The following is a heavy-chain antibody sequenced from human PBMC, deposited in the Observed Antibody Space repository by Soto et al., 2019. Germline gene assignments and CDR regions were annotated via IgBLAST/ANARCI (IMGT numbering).Heavy chain of an antibody. D-gene: IGHD2-21*02. Sequence: GGSLRLSCAASGFTFSSYAMHWVRQAPGKGLEWVAVISYDGSNKYYADSVKGRFTISRDNSKNALYLQMNSLRAEDTAVYYCAKFSRGVTYVPRDFEYWGKGTLGTGSX. CDR2: ISYDGSNK. CDR1: GFTFSSYA. J-gene: IGHJ4*02. CDR3: AKFSRGVTYVPRDFEY. V-gene: IGHV3-30-3*02.